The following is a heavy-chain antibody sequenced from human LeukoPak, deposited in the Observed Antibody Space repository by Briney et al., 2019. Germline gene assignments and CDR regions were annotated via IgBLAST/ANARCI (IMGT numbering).Heavy chain of an antibody. V-gene: IGHV3-7*01. CDR2: IKQDGSEK. Sequence: GGSLRLSCAGSGYTFSSYWMSRVRQAPGKGPEWVANIKQDGSEKNYVDSVKGRFTISRDNAKDSLYLQMNSLRAEDTAMYYCVRDYLGYWGQGTLVTVSS. CDR3: VRDYLGY. CDR1: GYTFSSYW. J-gene: IGHJ4*02. D-gene: IGHD3-16*01.